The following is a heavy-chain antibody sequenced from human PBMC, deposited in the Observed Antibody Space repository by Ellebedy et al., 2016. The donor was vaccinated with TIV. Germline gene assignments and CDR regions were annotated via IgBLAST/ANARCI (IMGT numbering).Heavy chain of an antibody. CDR1: GYTFTSYG. Sequence: ASVKVSCKASGYTFTSYGISWVRQAPGQGLEWMGWISAYNGNTNYAQKLQGRVTMTTDTSTSTAYMELRSLRSDDTAVYYCARHVGDIVVVVAAAFDPWGQGTLVTVSS. D-gene: IGHD2-15*01. CDR2: ISAYNGNT. J-gene: IGHJ5*02. CDR3: ARHVGDIVVVVAAAFDP. V-gene: IGHV1-18*01.